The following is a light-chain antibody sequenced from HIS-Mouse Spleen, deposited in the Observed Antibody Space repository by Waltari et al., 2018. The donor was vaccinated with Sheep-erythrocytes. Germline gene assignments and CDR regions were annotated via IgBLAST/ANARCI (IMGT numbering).Light chain of an antibody. J-gene: IGKJ1*01. V-gene: IGKV3-15*01. CDR3: QQYNNWPPWT. Sequence: EIVMTQSPATLSVSPGERATLSCRASQSVSSNLAWYQQKPGQAPRLLSGSGSGTEFTLTISSLQSEDFAVYYCQQYNNWPPWTFGQGTKVEIK. CDR1: QSVSSN.